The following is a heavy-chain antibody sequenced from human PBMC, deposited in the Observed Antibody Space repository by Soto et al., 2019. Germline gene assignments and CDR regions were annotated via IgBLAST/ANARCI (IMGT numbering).Heavy chain of an antibody. CDR3: ARAQSLGYCSGGSCYSDAFDI. V-gene: IGHV3-30-3*01. CDR2: ISHDGINK. CDR1: GFTFSSYA. J-gene: IGHJ3*02. D-gene: IGHD2-15*01. Sequence: QVLLVDSGGGVVQPGRSLRLSCAASGFTFSSYAMNWVRQAPGKGLEWVALISHDGINKYYADSVRGRFTISRDSSTNTLYLQMNSLRAADTAVYYCARAQSLGYCSGGSCYSDAFDIWGQGTMVTVSS.